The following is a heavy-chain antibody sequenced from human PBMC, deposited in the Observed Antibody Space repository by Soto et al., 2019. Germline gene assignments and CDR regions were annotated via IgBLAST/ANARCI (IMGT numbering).Heavy chain of an antibody. V-gene: IGHV4-39*01. J-gene: IGHJ6*03. D-gene: IGHD4-17*01. CDR2: IYYSGST. CDR1: GGSISSSSYY. CDR3: ARHGDYGDYYYYYYMDV. Sequence: SETLSLTCTVSGGSISSSSYYWGWIRQPPGKGLEWIGSIYYSGSTYYNPSLKSRVTISVDTSKNQFSLKVSSVTAADRAVYYCARHGDYGDYYYYYYMDVWGKGTTVTVSS.